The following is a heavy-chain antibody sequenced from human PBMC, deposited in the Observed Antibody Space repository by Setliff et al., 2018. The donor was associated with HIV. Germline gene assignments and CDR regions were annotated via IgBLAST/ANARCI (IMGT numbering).Heavy chain of an antibody. J-gene: IGHJ6*03. Sequence: GASVKVSCKASGYHFGSYGLSWVRQAPGQGIEWMGWISIPNGNSNSPQKFEDRVTLTFDTLTSTAYLDLRSLRSDDTAVYYCARDRNIILRGGSYYYMDVWGTGTTVTVSS. CDR2: ISIPNGNS. V-gene: IGHV1-18*01. D-gene: IGHD1-26*01. CDR1: GYHFGSYG. CDR3: ARDRNIILRGGSYYYMDV.